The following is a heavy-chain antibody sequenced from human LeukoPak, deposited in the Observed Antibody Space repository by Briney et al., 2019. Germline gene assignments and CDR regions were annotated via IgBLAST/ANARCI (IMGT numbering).Heavy chain of an antibody. D-gene: IGHD6-13*01. Sequence: GGSLRLSCAASGFTFSSYGMYWVRQAPGKGLEWVSYISSSSSTIYYADSVKGRFTISRDNAKNSLYLQMNSLRAEDTAVYYCAREIAAADLYFDYWGQGTLVTVSS. CDR1: GFTFSSYG. CDR3: AREIAAADLYFDY. J-gene: IGHJ4*02. V-gene: IGHV3-48*01. CDR2: ISSSSSTI.